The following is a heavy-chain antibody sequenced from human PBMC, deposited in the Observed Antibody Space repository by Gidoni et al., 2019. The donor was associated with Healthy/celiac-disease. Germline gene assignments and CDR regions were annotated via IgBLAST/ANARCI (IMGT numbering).Heavy chain of an antibody. V-gene: IGHV6-1*01. Sequence: QVQLQQSGPGLVKPSQTLSLTCAISWHSVSSNRAAWNWIRQSPSNGLEWLRRTYYRSKLYNDYAVSVKSRITINPDTSKNQFSLQLNSVTSEDTAVYFCARDQRSSAFDIWGQGTMVTVSS. J-gene: IGHJ3*02. CDR1: WHSVSSNRAA. CDR2: TYYRSKLYN. CDR3: ARDQRSSAFDI. D-gene: IGHD2-15*01.